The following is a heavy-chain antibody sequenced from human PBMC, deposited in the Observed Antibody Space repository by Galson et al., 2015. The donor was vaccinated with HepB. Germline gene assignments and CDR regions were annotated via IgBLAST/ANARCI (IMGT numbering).Heavy chain of an antibody. CDR2: ISSSSSYT. CDR1: GFTFSDYY. Sequence: SLRLSCAASGFTFSDYYMSWIRQAPGKGLEWVSYISSSSSYTNYADSVKGRFTISRDNAKNSLYLQMNSLRAEDTAVYYCARVNYVSESGWFDPWGQGTLVTVSS. V-gene: IGHV3-11*06. J-gene: IGHJ5*02. CDR3: ARVNYVSESGWFDP. D-gene: IGHD3-16*01.